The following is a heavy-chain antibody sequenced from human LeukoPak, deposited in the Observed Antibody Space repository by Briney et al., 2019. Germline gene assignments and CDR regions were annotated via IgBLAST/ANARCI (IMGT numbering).Heavy chain of an antibody. CDR1: GGTFSSYA. J-gene: IGHJ5*02. CDR3: ARDQGIDNWFDP. D-gene: IGHD3-10*01. Sequence: ASGKVSCKASGGTFSSYAISWVRQAPGQGLEWMGRIIPILGIANYAQKFQGRVTITADKSTSTAYMELSSLRSEDTAVYYCARDQGIDNWFDPWGQGTLLTASS. CDR2: IIPILGIA. V-gene: IGHV1-69*04.